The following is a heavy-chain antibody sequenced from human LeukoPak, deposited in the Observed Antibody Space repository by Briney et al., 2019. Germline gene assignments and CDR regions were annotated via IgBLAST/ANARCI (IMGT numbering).Heavy chain of an antibody. Sequence: GGSLRLSCAASGFTLSTYIMNWVRQAPGKGLEWVSSISTSTSAIYYADSVKGRFTISRDNSKNTLYLQMNSLRAEDTAVYYCARAPHPAASFDYWGQGTLVTVSS. CDR2: ISTSTSAI. J-gene: IGHJ4*02. V-gene: IGHV3-48*01. D-gene: IGHD2-15*01. CDR3: ARAPHPAASFDY. CDR1: GFTLSTYI.